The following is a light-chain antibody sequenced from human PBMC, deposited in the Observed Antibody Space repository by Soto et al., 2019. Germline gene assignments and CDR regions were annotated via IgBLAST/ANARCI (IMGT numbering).Light chain of an antibody. Sequence: QSALTHPASVSGSPGQSITISCTGTSSDVGGYNYVSWYQQHPGKAPTLMIYDVSNRPSGVSNRFSGSKSGNTASLTISGLQAEDEADYYCSSYTSSSTPLFGGGTKLTVL. CDR3: SSYTSSSTPL. V-gene: IGLV2-14*01. CDR2: DVS. J-gene: IGLJ2*01. CDR1: SSDVGGYNY.